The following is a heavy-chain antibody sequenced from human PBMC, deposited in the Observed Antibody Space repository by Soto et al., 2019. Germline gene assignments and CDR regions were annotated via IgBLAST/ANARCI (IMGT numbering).Heavy chain of an antibody. Sequence: QVQLVESGGGLVKPGGSLRLSCAASGFTFSDYYMSWIRQAPGKGLEWVSYINSSSSYTNYADSVKGRFTISRDNAKNSLYLQMNSLRGADTAVYYCARIITAAGGRRYFDLWGRGTLVTVSS. V-gene: IGHV3-11*05. CDR1: GFTFSDYY. D-gene: IGHD6-13*01. CDR2: INSSSSYT. J-gene: IGHJ2*01. CDR3: ARIITAAGGRRYFDL.